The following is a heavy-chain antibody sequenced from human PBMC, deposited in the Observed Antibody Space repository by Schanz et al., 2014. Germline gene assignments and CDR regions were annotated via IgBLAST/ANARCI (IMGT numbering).Heavy chain of an antibody. D-gene: IGHD3-3*02. CDR3: ARHLVNAYGMDV. J-gene: IGHJ6*02. CDR2: IHHSGSI. Sequence: QVQLQQWGAGLLKPSETLSLTCAVYGGPFSGYFWSWIRQSPGKGLQWIGEIHHSGSIIYNPSLRSGVTISMDTSKNQFSLKVPSVTAADTAVYYCARHLVNAYGMDVWGQGTAVTVSS. V-gene: IGHV4-34*01. CDR1: GGPFSGYF.